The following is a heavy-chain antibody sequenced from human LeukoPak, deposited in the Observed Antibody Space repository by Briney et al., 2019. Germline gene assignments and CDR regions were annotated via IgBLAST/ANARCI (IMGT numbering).Heavy chain of an antibody. J-gene: IGHJ6*02. V-gene: IGHV4-59*01. CDR1: GGSISSYY. D-gene: IGHD2-15*01. CDR3: ARAIGCSGGSCYRYYYYYGMNV. Sequence: PSETLSLTCTVSGGSISSYYWSWIRQPPGKGLEWIGHIYYSGSTNYNPSLKSRVTISVDTSKNQFSLKLSSVTAADTAVYYCARAIGCSGGSCYRYYYYYGMNVWGQGTTVTVSS. CDR2: IYYSGST.